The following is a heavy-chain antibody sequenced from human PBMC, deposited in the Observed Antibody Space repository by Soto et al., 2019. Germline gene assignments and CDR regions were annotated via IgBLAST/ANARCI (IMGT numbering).Heavy chain of an antibody. CDR3: AKAEKHDILTGYSFDY. CDR2: ISYDGSNK. V-gene: IGHV3-30*18. CDR1: GFTFSSYG. Sequence: GGSLRLSCAASGFTFSSYGMHWVRQAPGKGLEWVAVISYDGSNKYYADSVKGRFTISRDNSKNTLYLQMNSLRAEDTAVYYCAKAEKHDILTGYSFDYWGQGTLVTVSS. D-gene: IGHD3-9*01. J-gene: IGHJ4*02.